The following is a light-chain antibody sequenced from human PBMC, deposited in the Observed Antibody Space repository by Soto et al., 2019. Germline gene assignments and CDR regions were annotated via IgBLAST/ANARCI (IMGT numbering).Light chain of an antibody. CDR3: QQYNNWPRT. Sequence: EIVLTQSPGTLSLSPGERATLSCRASQSVGSDYLAWYQQKPGQAPRILIFGASSRATGIPDRFSGSGSGTEFTLTINSLQSEDFAVYYCQQYNNWPRTFGQGTKVDIK. CDR2: GAS. CDR1: QSVGSD. V-gene: IGKV3D-15*01. J-gene: IGKJ1*01.